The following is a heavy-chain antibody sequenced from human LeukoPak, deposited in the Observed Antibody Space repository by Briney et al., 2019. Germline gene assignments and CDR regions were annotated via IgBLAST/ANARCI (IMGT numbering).Heavy chain of an antibody. D-gene: IGHD5-18*01. CDR3: ARDRGDYSYGFNY. CDR2: IKQDGSEK. Sequence: PGGSLRLSCAACGFTFSSYWMSWVRQAPGKGLEWVANIKQDGSEKYYVDSVKGRFTISRDNAKNSLYLQMNSLRAEDTAVYYCARDRGDYSYGFNYWGQGTLVTVSS. CDR1: GFTFSSYW. J-gene: IGHJ4*02. V-gene: IGHV3-7*01.